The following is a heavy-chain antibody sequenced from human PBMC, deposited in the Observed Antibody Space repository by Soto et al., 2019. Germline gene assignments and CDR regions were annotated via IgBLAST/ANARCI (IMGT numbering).Heavy chain of an antibody. Sequence: EVQLVESGGGLVEPGGSLRLSCAASGFTFSNAWMSWVRQAPGKGLEWVGRIKSKSEGETIDYAAPVKGRFTISRDDSKNTLYLQMNSLTSEDTGVYYCTRGPVGSTRPLDYWGQGTLVTVSS. J-gene: IGHJ4*02. D-gene: IGHD2-2*01. CDR3: TRGPVGSTRPLDY. V-gene: IGHV3-15*01. CDR2: IKSKSEGETI. CDR1: GFTFSNAW.